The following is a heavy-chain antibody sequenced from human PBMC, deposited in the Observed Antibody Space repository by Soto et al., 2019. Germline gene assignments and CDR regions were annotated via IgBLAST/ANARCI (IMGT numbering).Heavy chain of an antibody. CDR2: INAGNGNT. V-gene: IGHV1-3*01. CDR3: ARVSGWYYFDH. Sequence: ASVKVSCKASGYTFTSYAMHWVRQAPGQRLEWMGWINAGNGNTKYSQKFQGRFTITRDTSASTAYMELSSLRSELTAVYYCARVSGWYYFDHWAQGHLVTVSS. J-gene: IGHJ4*02. D-gene: IGHD6-19*01. CDR1: GYTFTSYA.